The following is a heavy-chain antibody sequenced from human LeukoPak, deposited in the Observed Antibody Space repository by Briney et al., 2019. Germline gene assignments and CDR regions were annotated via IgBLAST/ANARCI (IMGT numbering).Heavy chain of an antibody. J-gene: IGHJ4*02. V-gene: IGHV3-23*01. CDR3: ATDTSIGKYCTNGVCSPFDY. CDR1: GFTFSSYA. Sequence: GGSLRLSCAGSGFTFSSYAVSWVRQAPGQGLEWVSVISDSGDYTSYADSVRGRFTISRDNSRNTLYLQMISLRPEDTAVYYCATDTSIGKYCTNGVCSPFDYWGQGTLVTVSS. CDR2: ISDSGDYT. D-gene: IGHD2-8*01.